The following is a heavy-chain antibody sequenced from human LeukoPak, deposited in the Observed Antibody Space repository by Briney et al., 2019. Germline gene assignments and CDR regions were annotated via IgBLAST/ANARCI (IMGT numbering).Heavy chain of an antibody. CDR1: GYTFTSYY. D-gene: IGHD3-22*01. CDR3: ARAPLYYYDSSGYLGMVY. J-gene: IGHJ4*02. CDR2: IIPIFGTA. Sequence: SVKVSCKASGYTFTSYYMHWVRQAPGQGLEWMGGIIPIFGTANYARKFQGRVTITADESTSTAYMELSSLRSEDTAVYYCARAPLYYYDSSGYLGMVYWGQGTLVTVSS. V-gene: IGHV1-69*13.